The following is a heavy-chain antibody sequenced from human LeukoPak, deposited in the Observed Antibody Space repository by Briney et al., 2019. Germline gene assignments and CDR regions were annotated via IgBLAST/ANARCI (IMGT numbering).Heavy chain of an antibody. CDR1: GASISTYY. V-gene: IGHV4-59*01. CDR2: IYYGGST. J-gene: IGHJ4*02. CDR3: ARGGYDSSAYKPLDY. Sequence: PSETLSLPCTVSGASISTYYWNWIRQPPGKGLEWIGYIYYGGSTNYNPSLKSRVTISVDTSKNQFSLKLSSVTAADTAVYYCARGGYDSSAYKPLDYWGQGTLVTVSS. D-gene: IGHD3-22*01.